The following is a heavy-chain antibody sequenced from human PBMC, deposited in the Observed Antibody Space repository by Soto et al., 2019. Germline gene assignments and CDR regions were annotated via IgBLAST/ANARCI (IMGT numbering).Heavy chain of an antibody. J-gene: IGHJ4*02. CDR3: TGRARIGKQLWLPFDS. CDR2: MNPNSGNT. D-gene: IGHD3-22*01. Sequence: ASVKVSCKASGYTFRDYDINWVRQASGQGLEWMGWMNPNSGNTAYAQKFQGRVTMTGDTTTNTAYMELSSLTSADTAVYYCTGRARIGKQLWLPFDSWAQGTLVTVSS. V-gene: IGHV1-8*01. CDR1: GYTFRDYD.